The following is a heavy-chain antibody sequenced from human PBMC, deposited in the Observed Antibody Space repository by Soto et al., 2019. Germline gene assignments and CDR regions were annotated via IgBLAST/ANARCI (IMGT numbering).Heavy chain of an antibody. CDR1: GYTFTSYG. D-gene: IGHD5-18*01. Sequence: QVQLVQSGAEVKKPGASVKVSCKASGYTFTSYGISWVRQAPGQGLEWMGWISAYNGNTNYAQKLQGRVTMTTDTATSTDYMELRSLRSDDTAVYYSAGDVDTAIPVYDYWSQGTLGTVSS. J-gene: IGHJ4*02. CDR2: ISAYNGNT. V-gene: IGHV1-18*01. CDR3: AGDVDTAIPVYDY.